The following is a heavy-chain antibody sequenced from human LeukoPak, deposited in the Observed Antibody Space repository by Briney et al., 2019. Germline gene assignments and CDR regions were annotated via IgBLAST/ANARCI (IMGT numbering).Heavy chain of an antibody. J-gene: IGHJ4*02. D-gene: IGHD6-6*01. CDR2: IYYSGST. CDR3: ARLSIASSSHPFDY. V-gene: IGHV4-59*08. Sequence: SETLSLTCTVSGGSISSYYWSWIRQPPGKGLEWIGYIYYSGSTNYNPSLKSRATISVDTSKNQSSLKLSSVTAADTAVYYCARLSIASSSHPFDYWGQGNLVTVSS. CDR1: GGSISSYY.